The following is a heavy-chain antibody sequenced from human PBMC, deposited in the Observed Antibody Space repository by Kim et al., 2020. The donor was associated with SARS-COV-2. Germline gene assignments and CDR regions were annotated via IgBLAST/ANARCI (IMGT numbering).Heavy chain of an antibody. J-gene: IGHJ6*03. D-gene: IGHD6-6*01. CDR1: GYTFTSYD. Sequence: ASVKVSCKASGYTFTSYDINWVRQATGQGLEWMGWMNPNSGNTGYAQKFLGRVTMTRNTSISTAYMELSSLRSEDTAVYYCARGGSPYSSSSPYYMDVWGKGTTVTVSS. CDR2: MNPNSGNT. CDR3: ARGGSPYSSSSPYYMDV. V-gene: IGHV1-8*01.